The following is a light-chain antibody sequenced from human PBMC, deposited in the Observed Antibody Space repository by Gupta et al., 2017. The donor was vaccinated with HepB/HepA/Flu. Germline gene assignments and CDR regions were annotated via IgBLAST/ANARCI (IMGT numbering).Light chain of an antibody. CDR2: YDD. V-gene: IGLV1-36*01. Sequence: HSVLTPPPSVSEAPRQRVTISCSGSSSNIGNNAVNWYQQLPGKAPKLLIYYDDLLPSGVSDRFSGSKSGTSASLAISGLQSEDEADYYCAAWDDSLNGVVFGGGTKLTVL. CDR3: AAWDDSLNGVV. CDR1: SSNIGNNA. J-gene: IGLJ2*01.